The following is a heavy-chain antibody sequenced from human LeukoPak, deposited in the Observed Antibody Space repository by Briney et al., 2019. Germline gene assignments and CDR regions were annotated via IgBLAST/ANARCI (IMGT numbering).Heavy chain of an antibody. J-gene: IGHJ3*02. CDR3: ARLGYCSGGSCYTEAFDI. CDR2: IYYSAST. D-gene: IGHD2-15*01. Sequence: PSETLSLTCTVSGGSISSSSYYWGWIRQPPGKGLEWIGSIYYSASTYYNPSLKSRFTISIERSKNKFSLKLSSVTAADTAVYYCARLGYCSGGSCYTEAFDIWGQGTMVTVSS. CDR1: GGSISSSSYY. V-gene: IGHV4-39*01.